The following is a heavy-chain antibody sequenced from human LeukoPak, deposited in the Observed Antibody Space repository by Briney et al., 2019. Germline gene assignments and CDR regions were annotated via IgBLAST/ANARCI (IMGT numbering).Heavy chain of an antibody. V-gene: IGHV3-48*01. CDR1: GFTFSSYN. J-gene: IGHJ4*02. D-gene: IGHD2-2*02. Sequence: QPGGSLRLSCTASGFTFSSYNMNWVRQAPGKGLGWISYITSISSTIYYADSVKGRFIISRDNAKNSLYLQMNSLRAEDTAVYYCARDRYCTGTTCYTADYWGQGTLVTVSS. CDR3: ARDRYCTGTTCYTADY. CDR2: ITSISSTI.